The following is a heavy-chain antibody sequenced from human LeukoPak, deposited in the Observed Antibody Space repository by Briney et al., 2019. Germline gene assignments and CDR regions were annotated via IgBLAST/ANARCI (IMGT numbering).Heavy chain of an antibody. D-gene: IGHD6-6*01. V-gene: IGHV1-8*03. CDR2: MNPNSGNT. J-gene: IGHJ6*03. CDR1: GYTFTSYD. CDR3: ARGRGSSGSYYYYYMDV. Sequence: GASVKVSCKAPGYTFTSYDINWVRQATGQGLEWMGWMNPNSGNTGYAQKFQGRVTITRNTSISTAYMELSSLRSEDTAVYYCARGRGSSGSYYYYYMDVWGKGTTVTVSS.